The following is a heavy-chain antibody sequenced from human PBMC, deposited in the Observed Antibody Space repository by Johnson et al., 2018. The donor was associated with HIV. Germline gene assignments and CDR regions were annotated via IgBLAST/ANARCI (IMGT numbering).Heavy chain of an antibody. CDR3: AIASVQWELRDYDAFDI. CDR1: GFTFSTYA. CDR2: IGGSGGRT. D-gene: IGHD1-26*01. V-gene: IGHV3-23*04. J-gene: IGHJ3*02. Sequence: VQLVESGGGLVQPGGSLRLSCAASGFTFSTYAMNWVRQAPGKGLEWVSGIGGSGGRTYYPDSVKGRFTISRDNSKNTLYLQMNSLRAEDTAAYYCAIASVQWELRDYDAFDIWGQGTMVTVSS.